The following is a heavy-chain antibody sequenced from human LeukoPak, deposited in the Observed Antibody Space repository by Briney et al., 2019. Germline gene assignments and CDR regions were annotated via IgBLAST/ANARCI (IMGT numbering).Heavy chain of an antibody. J-gene: IGHJ3*02. CDR2: ISSSGSTI. D-gene: IGHD6-13*01. CDR1: GFTFSSYE. Sequence: GGSLRLSCAASGFTFSSYEMNWVRQAPGKGLEWVSYISSSGSTIYYADSVKGRFTISRDNAKNSLYLQMNSLRAEDTAVYYCAITSGYSSSWYFDEAFDIWGQGTMVTVSS. CDR3: AITSGYSSSWYFDEAFDI. V-gene: IGHV3-48*03.